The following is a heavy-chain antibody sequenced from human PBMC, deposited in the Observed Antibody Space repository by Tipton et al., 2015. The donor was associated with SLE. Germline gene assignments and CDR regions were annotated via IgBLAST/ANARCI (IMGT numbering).Heavy chain of an antibody. Sequence: TLSLTCIVSGDSISGTSYYWGWIRQPPGKGLEWVGTVYYTGNTFYNPSLKSRVTILVDTSKNQFSLKLSSVTAADTAVYYCARDEYRYDATGYHLLGHFDLWGQGTLVTVSS. J-gene: IGHJ4*02. D-gene: IGHD3-22*01. CDR3: ARDEYRYDATGYHLLGHFDL. CDR2: VYYTGNT. V-gene: IGHV4-39*07. CDR1: GDSISGTSYY.